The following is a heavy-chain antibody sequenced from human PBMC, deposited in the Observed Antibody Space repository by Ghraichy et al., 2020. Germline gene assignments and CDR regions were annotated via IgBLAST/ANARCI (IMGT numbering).Heavy chain of an antibody. V-gene: IGHV3-7*01. Sequence: GGSLRLSCAASGFTFSNYWMSWVRQAPGMGLEWVANIKEDGSEKYYGDSVKGRFTIFRDNAKNSLYLQMKSLRAEDTAVYYCARFRPFDYWGQGILVTVSS. CDR2: IKEDGSEK. J-gene: IGHJ4*02. CDR3: ARFRPFDY. CDR1: GFTFSNYW.